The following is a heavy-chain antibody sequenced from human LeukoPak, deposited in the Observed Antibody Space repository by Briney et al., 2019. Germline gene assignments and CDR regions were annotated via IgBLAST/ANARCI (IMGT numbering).Heavy chain of an antibody. Sequence: ASVKVSCKASGYTFTDYYMHWVRQAPGQGLEWMGWINPNSGGTNYAQTFQGSVTMTRDTSISTAYMELSRLRSDDTAVYYCARGRYSGTYYVDYWGQGTLVTVSS. D-gene: IGHD1-26*01. J-gene: IGHJ4*02. CDR3: ARGRYSGTYYVDY. V-gene: IGHV1-2*02. CDR2: INPNSGGT. CDR1: GYTFTDYY.